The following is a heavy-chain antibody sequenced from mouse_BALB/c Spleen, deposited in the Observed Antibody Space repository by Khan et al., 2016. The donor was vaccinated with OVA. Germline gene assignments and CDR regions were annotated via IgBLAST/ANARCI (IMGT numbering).Heavy chain of an antibody. D-gene: IGHD1-1*01. CDR1: GYTFTNYG. CDR2: INTNTGEP. V-gene: IGHV9-3*02. J-gene: IGHJ3*01. CDR3: ARGDDYGSNCGFAY. Sequence: QIQLVQSGPELKKPGETVKISCKASGYTFTNYGMNWVQQAPGKGLKWMGWINTNTGEPTYAEEFKGRFAFSLETSASTAYLQLNNLKNEDTATYFCARGDDYGSNCGFAYWGQGTLVTVSA.